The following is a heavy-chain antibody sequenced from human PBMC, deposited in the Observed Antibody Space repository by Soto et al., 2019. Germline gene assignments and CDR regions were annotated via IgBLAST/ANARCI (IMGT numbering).Heavy chain of an antibody. CDR3: ASSIAARTTKSYYYYYMDV. D-gene: IGHD6-6*01. V-gene: IGHV6-1*01. CDR1: GDSVSSNSAA. CDR2: TYYRSKWYN. Sequence: SQTLSLTCVISGDSVSSNSAAWNWIRQSPSRGLEWLGRTYYRSKWYNDYAVSVKSRITINPDTSKNQFSLQLNSVTPEDTAVYYCASSIAARTTKSYYYYYMDVWGKGTTVTVSS. J-gene: IGHJ6*03.